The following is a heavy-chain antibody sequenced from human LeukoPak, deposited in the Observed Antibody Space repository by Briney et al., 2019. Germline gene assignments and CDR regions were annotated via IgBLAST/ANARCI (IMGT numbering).Heavy chain of an antibody. D-gene: IGHD4-17*01. CDR3: ARGNGDLRYYYYYMDV. V-gene: IGHV4-59*01. Sequence: SETLSLTCTVSGGSISSYYWSWIRQPPGKGLEWIGYIYYSGTTNHNPSLKSRVTISVDTSKNQFSLKLSSVTAADTAVYYCARGNGDLRYYYYYMDVWGKGTTVTVSS. CDR1: GGSISSYY. J-gene: IGHJ6*03. CDR2: IYYSGTT.